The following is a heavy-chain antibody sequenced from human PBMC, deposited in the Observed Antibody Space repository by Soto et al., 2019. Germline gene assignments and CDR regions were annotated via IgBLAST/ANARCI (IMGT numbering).Heavy chain of an antibody. Sequence: QVQLVQSGAEVKKPGSSVKVSCKASGGTFSSYAISWVRQAPGQGLEWMGGIIPIFGTANYAQKLQGRVTITADESTSTAYMELSSLRSEDTAVYYCARCVDTAMAYYYYYGMDVWGQGTTVTVSS. CDR3: ARCVDTAMAYYYYYGMDV. D-gene: IGHD5-18*01. J-gene: IGHJ6*02. CDR1: GGTFSSYA. CDR2: IIPIFGTA. V-gene: IGHV1-69*01.